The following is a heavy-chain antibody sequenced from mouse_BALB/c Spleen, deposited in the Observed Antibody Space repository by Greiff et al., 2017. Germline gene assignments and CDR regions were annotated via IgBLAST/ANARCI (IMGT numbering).Heavy chain of an antibody. Sequence: VQGVESGAELVRPGVSVKISCKGSGYTFTDYAMHWVKQSHAKSLEWIGVISTYYGDASYNQKFKGKATMTVDKSSSTAYMELARLTSEDSAIYYCASLSYDWFAYWGQGTLVTVSA. D-gene: IGHD1-1*01. V-gene: IGHV1S137*01. CDR2: ISTYYGDA. J-gene: IGHJ3*01. CDR3: ASLSYDWFAY. CDR1: GYTFTDYA.